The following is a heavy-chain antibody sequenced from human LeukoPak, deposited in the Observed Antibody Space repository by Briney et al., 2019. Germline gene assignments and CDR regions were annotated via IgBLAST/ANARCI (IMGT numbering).Heavy chain of an antibody. Sequence: GGSVRLSCALSVFTFSSYGMLWVRQAPGKGLEWVALISYDGSNKYYADSVKGRFTISRDISKNTLYLRMNTLRAGDRSVFYCARGDIVLMITGYWGQGTLVTVSS. D-gene: IGHD2-8*01. CDR2: ISYDGSNK. CDR1: VFTFSSYG. J-gene: IGHJ4*02. CDR3: ARGDIVLMITGY. V-gene: IGHV3-30*03.